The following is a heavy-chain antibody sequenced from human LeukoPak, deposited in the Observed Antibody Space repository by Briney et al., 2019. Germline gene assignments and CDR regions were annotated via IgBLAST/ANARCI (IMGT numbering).Heavy chain of an antibody. J-gene: IGHJ6*03. CDR3: TTEKATMVKSYYYYYMDV. D-gene: IGHD3-10*01. CDR2: IKSKTDGGTT. Sequence: GGSLRLSCAASGFTFSNAWMSWVRQAPGKGLEWVGRIKSKTDGGTTDYAAPVKGRFTISRDDSKNTLYLQMNSLKTEDTAVYYCTTEKATMVKSYYYYYMDVWGKGTTVTISS. CDR1: GFTFSNAW. V-gene: IGHV3-15*01.